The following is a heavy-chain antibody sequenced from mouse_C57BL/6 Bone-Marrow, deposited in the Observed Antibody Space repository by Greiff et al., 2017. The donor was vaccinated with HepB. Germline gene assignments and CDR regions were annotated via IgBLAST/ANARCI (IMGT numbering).Heavy chain of an antibody. CDR3: ARSTRGFAY. V-gene: IGHV1-19*01. Sequence: EVQRVESGPVLVKPGASVKMSCKASGYTFTDYYMNWVKQSHGKSLEWIGVINPYNGGTSYNQKFKGKATLTVDKSSSTAYMELNSLTSEDSAVYYCARSTRGFAYWGQGTLVTVSA. CDR1: GYTFTDYY. CDR2: INPYNGGT. D-gene: IGHD3-1*01. J-gene: IGHJ3*01.